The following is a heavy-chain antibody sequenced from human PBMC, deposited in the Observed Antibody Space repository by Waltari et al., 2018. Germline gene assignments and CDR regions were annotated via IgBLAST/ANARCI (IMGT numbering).Heavy chain of an antibody. CDR1: GFTFSSYW. CDR2: IKQDGSEK. D-gene: IGHD3-9*01. Sequence: EVQLVESGGGLVQPGGSLRLSCAASGFTFSSYWMSWVRQAPGKGLEWVANIKQDGSEKYYVDSVKGRFTISRDNAKNSLYLQMNSLRAEDTAVYYCARPYYDILTGCLYFDYWGQGTLVTVSS. CDR3: ARPYYDILTGCLYFDY. V-gene: IGHV3-7*01. J-gene: IGHJ4*02.